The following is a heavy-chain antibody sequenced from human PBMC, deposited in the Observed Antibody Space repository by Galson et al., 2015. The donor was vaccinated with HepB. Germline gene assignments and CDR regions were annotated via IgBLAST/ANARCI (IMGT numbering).Heavy chain of an antibody. CDR2: INAGDGNT. CDR3: ARLGPVYYYGSGSYSGGPYNWFDP. V-gene: IGHV1-3*01. D-gene: IGHD3-10*01. CDR1: GYTFTSYA. J-gene: IGHJ5*02. Sequence: CKASGYTFTSYAMHWVRQAPGQRLEWMGWINAGDGNTKYSQKFQGRVTITRDTSASTAYMELSSLRSEDTAVYYCARLGPVYYYGSGSYSGGPYNWFDPWGQGTLVTVSS.